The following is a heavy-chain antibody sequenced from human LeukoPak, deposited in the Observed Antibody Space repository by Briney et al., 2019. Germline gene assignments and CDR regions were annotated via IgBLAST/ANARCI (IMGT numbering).Heavy chain of an antibody. Sequence: PGGSLRLSCAASGFTFDDYGMSWVRQAPGKGLEWVSGINWDGGSTGYADSVKGRFTISRDNAKNSLYLQMNSLRAEDTAVYYCARVQRMGYGGNSGGVDYWGQGTLVTVSS. CDR2: INWDGGST. CDR1: GFTFDDYG. D-gene: IGHD4-23*01. J-gene: IGHJ4*02. V-gene: IGHV3-20*04. CDR3: ARVQRMGYGGNSGGVDY.